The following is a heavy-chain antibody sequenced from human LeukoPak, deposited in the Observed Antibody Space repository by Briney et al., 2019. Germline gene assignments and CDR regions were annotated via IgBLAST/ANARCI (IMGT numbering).Heavy chain of an antibody. CDR1: GFTFSSYE. Sequence: GGSPRLSCAASGFTFSSYEMNWVRQAPGKGLEWVSYISSSGSTIYYADSVKGRFTTSRDNAKNSLYLQMNSLRAEDTAVYYCARDRQGFLDYWGQGTLVTVSS. CDR3: ARDRQGFLDY. V-gene: IGHV3-48*03. CDR2: ISSSGSTI. J-gene: IGHJ4*02. D-gene: IGHD2-15*01.